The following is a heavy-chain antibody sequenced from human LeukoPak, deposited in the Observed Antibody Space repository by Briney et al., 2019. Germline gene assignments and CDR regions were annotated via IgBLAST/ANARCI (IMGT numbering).Heavy chain of an antibody. Sequence: ASVKVSCKASGYTFTNYAMHWVRQAPGQTIEWLGWINPANGYTKYSQQFQDRVTVTSDTSASTAYMELSSLRSEDKAVYYCAIRDGHTDHWGQGTLVTVSS. V-gene: IGHV1-3*03. CDR3: AIRDGHTDH. CDR2: INPANGYT. D-gene: IGHD5-24*01. CDR1: GYTFTNYA. J-gene: IGHJ4*02.